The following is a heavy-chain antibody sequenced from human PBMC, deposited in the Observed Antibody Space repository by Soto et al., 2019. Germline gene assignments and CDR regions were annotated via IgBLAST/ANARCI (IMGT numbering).Heavy chain of an antibody. CDR1: GFTFSSYW. Sequence: GGSLRLSCAASGFTFSSYWMSWVRQAPGKGLEWVANIKQDGSEKYYVDSVKGRFTISRDNAKNSLYLQMNSLRAEDTAVYYCARRSGYYDFWSGPWDIWGQGTMVTVSS. CDR2: IKQDGSEK. J-gene: IGHJ3*02. CDR3: ARRSGYYDFWSGPWDI. V-gene: IGHV3-7*01. D-gene: IGHD3-3*01.